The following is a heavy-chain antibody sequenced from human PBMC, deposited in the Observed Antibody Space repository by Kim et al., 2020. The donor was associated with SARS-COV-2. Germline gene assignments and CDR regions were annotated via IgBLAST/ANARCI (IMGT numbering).Heavy chain of an antibody. J-gene: IGHJ3*01. CDR3: ARENVNAFDL. CDR2: IKQDGSDK. Sequence: EGSLRLSCGSGFTFSVYWMTWVRQAPGKRLEWVANIKQDGSDKYYVYSVKGRFTISRDNAENSVYLQMNNLRAEDTAVYYCARENVNAFDLWGQGTRVTVSS. CDR1: GFTFSVYW. V-gene: IGHV3-7*01.